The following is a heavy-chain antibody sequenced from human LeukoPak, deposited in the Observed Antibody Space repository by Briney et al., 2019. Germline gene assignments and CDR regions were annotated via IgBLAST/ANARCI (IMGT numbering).Heavy chain of an antibody. V-gene: IGHV4-4*02. Sequence: PSETLSLTCAVSGGSISSNNWWGWVRQPPGKGLEWIGEIYHSGSPNYNPSLKSRVTISVDKSRNHFSLNLSSVTAADTAVYYCARDRVYDFWSGTTNNWFDPWGQGTLVTVSS. J-gene: IGHJ5*02. CDR3: ARDRVYDFWSGTTNNWFDP. CDR2: IYHSGSP. D-gene: IGHD3-3*01. CDR1: GGSISSNNW.